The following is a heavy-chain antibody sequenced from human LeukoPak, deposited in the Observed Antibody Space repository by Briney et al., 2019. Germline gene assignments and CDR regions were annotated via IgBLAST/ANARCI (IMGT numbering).Heavy chain of an antibody. CDR2: INNNGNVN. CDR1: GFTFSSYW. J-gene: IGHJ6*02. Sequence: GGSLRLSCAASGFTFSSYWMNWARQAPGKGLEWVASINNNGNVNYYVDSVKGRFTISRDNAKNSLYLQMSNLRAEDTAVYFCARGFGLDVWGQGATVTVSS. CDR3: ARGFGLDV. V-gene: IGHV3-7*03.